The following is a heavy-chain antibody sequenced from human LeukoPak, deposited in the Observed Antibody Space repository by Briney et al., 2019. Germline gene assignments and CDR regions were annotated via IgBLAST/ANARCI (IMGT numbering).Heavy chain of an antibody. D-gene: IGHD5-18*01. CDR2: ISSSSSYI. CDR1: GFTFSSYS. V-gene: IGHV3-21*01. CDR3: ARGLGPSKTDVDTVMGF. Sequence: PGGSLRLSCAASGFTFSSYSMNWVRQAPGKGLEWVSSISSSSSYIYYADSVKGRFTISRDNAKNSLYLQMNSLRAEDTAVYYCARGLGPSKTDVDTVMGFWGQGTLVTVSS. J-gene: IGHJ4*02.